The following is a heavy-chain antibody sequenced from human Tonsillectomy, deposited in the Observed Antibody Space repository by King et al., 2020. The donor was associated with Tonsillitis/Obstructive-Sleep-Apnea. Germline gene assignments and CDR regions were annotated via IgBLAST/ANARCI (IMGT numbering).Heavy chain of an antibody. CDR2: ISWNSGSI. Sequence: VQLVESGGGLVQPGRSLRLSCAASGFTFDDYAMHWVRQAPGQGLEWVSGISWNSGSIGYADSVKGRFTISRDNAKNSLYLQMNSLRAEDTALYYCAKGDCSSTSCRADYWGQGTLVTVSS. J-gene: IGHJ4*02. V-gene: IGHV3-9*01. CDR3: AKGDCSSTSCRADY. D-gene: IGHD2-2*01. CDR1: GFTFDDYA.